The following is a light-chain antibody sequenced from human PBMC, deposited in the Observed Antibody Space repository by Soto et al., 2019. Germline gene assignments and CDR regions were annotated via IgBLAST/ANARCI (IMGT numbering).Light chain of an antibody. Sequence: DIQLTQSPSFLSASVGDRVTITCRASQGISSYLAWYQQKPGKAPKLLIYAASTLQSGVPSRFSGSGSGTEFTLTIISLLPEDFATYYCQQLNSYLLTFGGGTKVDIK. CDR3: QQLNSYLLT. CDR2: AAS. V-gene: IGKV1-9*01. CDR1: QGISSY. J-gene: IGKJ4*01.